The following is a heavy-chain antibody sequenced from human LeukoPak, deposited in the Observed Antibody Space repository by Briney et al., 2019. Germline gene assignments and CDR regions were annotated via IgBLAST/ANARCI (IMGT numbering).Heavy chain of an antibody. CDR2: IYSGGST. CDR1: GFTVSSNY. Sequence: GGSLRLSCAASGFTVSSNYMSWVRQAPGKGLEWVSVIYSGGSTYYADSVKGRFTISRDNSKNTLYLQMNSLRAEDTAVYYCARENDGYNYYFDYWGQGTLVTVSS. CDR3: ARENDGYNYYFDY. D-gene: IGHD5-24*01. V-gene: IGHV3-66*01. J-gene: IGHJ4*02.